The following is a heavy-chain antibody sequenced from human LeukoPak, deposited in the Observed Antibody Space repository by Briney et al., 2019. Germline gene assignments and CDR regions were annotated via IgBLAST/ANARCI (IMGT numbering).Heavy chain of an antibody. J-gene: IGHJ3*02. CDR1: GGTFSSYA. Sequence: SVKVSCKASGGTFSSYAISWVRQAPGQGLEWMGVIIPIFGTANYAQKFQGRVTITTDESTSTAYMELSSLRSEDTAVYYCAREYYDSSDAFDIWGQGTMVTVSS. CDR2: IIPIFGTA. CDR3: AREYYDSSDAFDI. V-gene: IGHV1-69*05. D-gene: IGHD3-22*01.